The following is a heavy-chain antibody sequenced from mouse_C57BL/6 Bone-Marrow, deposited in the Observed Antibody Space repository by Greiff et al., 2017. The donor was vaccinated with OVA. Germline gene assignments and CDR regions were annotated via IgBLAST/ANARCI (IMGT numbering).Heavy chain of an antibody. CDR2: IDPETGGT. V-gene: IGHV1-15*01. D-gene: IGHD1-1*01. Sequence: QVQLQQSGAELVRPGASVTLSCKASGYTFTDYEMHWVKQTPVHGLEWIGAIDPETGGTAYNQKFKGKAILTADKSSSTAYRELRSLTSEDSAVYYCTRDSVITTVVEGTWFAYWGQGTLVTVSA. J-gene: IGHJ3*01. CDR3: TRDSVITTVVEGTWFAY. CDR1: GYTFTDYE.